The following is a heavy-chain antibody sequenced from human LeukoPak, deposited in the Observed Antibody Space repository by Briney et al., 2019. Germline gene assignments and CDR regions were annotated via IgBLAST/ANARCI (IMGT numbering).Heavy chain of an antibody. CDR1: GGTFSSYA. CDR3: ARVVGLTGYSSSWYSGYYYYMDV. V-gene: IGHV1-69*06. Sequence: SVKVSCKASGGTFSSYATSWVRQAPGQGLEWMGGIIPIFGTTNYAQKFQDRVTITADKSTSTAYMELSSLRSEDTAVYYCARVVGLTGYSSSWYSGYYYYMDVWGKGTTVTVSS. D-gene: IGHD6-13*01. J-gene: IGHJ6*03. CDR2: IIPIFGTT.